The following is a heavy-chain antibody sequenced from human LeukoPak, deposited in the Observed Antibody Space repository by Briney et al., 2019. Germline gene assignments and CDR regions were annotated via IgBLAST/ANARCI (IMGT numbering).Heavy chain of an antibody. V-gene: IGHV3-30*02. D-gene: IGHD6-13*01. Sequence: GGSLRLSCAASGFTFSSYGMHWVRQAPGKGLEWVAFIRYDGSNKYYADSVKGRFTISRDNSKNTLYLQMNSPRAEDTAVYYCATKGYSSSWPNFDYWGQGALVTVSS. CDR2: IRYDGSNK. J-gene: IGHJ4*02. CDR3: ATKGYSSSWPNFDY. CDR1: GFTFSSYG.